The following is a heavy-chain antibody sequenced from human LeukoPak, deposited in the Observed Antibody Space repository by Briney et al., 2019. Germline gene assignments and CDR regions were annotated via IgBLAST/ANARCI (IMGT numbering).Heavy chain of an antibody. V-gene: IGHV3-23*01. CDR3: AKMESYYYDSSGCYLSPFDP. D-gene: IGHD3-22*01. Sequence: GGSLRLSCAASGFTFSSYAMSWVRQAPGKGLEWVSAISGSGGSTYYADSVKGRFTISRDNSKNTLYLQMNSLRAEDTAVYYCAKMESYYYDSSGCYLSPFDPWGQGTLVTVSS. J-gene: IGHJ5*02. CDR2: ISGSGGST. CDR1: GFTFSSYA.